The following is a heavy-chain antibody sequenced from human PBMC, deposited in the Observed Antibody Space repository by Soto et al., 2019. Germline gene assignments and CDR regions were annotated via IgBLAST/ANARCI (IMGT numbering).Heavy chain of an antibody. V-gene: IGHV3-48*03. CDR3: VRDSSKEAILGVVIVYYYGMDV. CDR2: ISSSGSTI. J-gene: IGHJ6*02. Sequence: GGSLRLSCAASGFTFSSYEMNWVRQAPGKGLDGVSYISSSGSTIYYADSVKRRFTISRDNAKNSLYLQMNSLRAEETAVYYCVRDSSKEAILGVVIVYYYGMDVWGQGTTVTVSS. D-gene: IGHD3-3*01. CDR1: GFTFSSYE.